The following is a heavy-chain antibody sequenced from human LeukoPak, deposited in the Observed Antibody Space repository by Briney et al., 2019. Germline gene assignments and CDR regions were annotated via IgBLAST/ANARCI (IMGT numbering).Heavy chain of an antibody. CDR2: ISSNSGTI. CDR3: ARDLMHDFWSGYYRYFDY. V-gene: IGHV3-48*01. CDR1: GFTFSRYG. J-gene: IGHJ4*02. Sequence: GGSLRLSCAASGFTFSRYGMSWVRQAPGKGLEWVSYISSNSGTIDYADSVKGRFTISRDNAKNSLYLQMNSLRAEDTAVYYCARDLMHDFWSGYYRYFDYWGQGTLVTVSS. D-gene: IGHD3-3*01.